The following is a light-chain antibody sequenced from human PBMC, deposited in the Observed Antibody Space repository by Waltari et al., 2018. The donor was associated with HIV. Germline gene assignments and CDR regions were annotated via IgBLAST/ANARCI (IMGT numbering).Light chain of an antibody. Sequence: IVLTQSPATLSLSPGERATISCRASQSVGSYLAWYQQKVGQAPRLLVYDVSNRATGIPARFSGSGSETDFTLTISSLEPEDFAVYYCQQRRTWPPSWTFGQGTKVEIK. CDR2: DVS. J-gene: IGKJ1*01. CDR3: QQRRTWPPSWT. CDR1: QSVGSY. V-gene: IGKV3-11*01.